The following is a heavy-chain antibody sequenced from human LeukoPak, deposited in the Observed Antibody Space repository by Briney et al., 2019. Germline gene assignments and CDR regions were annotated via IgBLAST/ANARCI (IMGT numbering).Heavy chain of an antibody. V-gene: IGHV4-38-2*02. Sequence: SETLSLTCTVSGYSISSGYYWGWIRQPPGKGLEWIGSIYHSGSTYYNPSLKSRVTISVDTSKNQFSLKLSSVTAADTAVYYCARERGPHDYGDYVWSFSGYYFDYWGQGTLVTVSS. CDR2: IYHSGST. CDR3: ARERGPHDYGDYVWSFSGYYFDY. D-gene: IGHD4-17*01. J-gene: IGHJ4*02. CDR1: GYSISSGYY.